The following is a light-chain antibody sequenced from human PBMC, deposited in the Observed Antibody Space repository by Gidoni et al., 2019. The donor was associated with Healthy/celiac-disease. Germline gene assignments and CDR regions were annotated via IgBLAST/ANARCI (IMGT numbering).Light chain of an antibody. CDR1: QSISSW. Sequence: DIQMTQSTSTLSASVGDRVPITCRASQSISSWLAWYQQKPGKAPKLLIYKASSLESGVPSRFSGSGSGTEFTLTISSLQPDDFATYYCQQYNSYLYTFGQGTKLEIK. CDR2: KAS. V-gene: IGKV1-5*03. CDR3: QQYNSYLYT. J-gene: IGKJ2*01.